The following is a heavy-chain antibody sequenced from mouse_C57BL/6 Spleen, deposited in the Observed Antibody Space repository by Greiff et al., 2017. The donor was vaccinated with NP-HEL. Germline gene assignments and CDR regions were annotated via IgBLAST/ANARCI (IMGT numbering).Heavy chain of an antibody. J-gene: IGHJ2*01. CDR3: ADSSGYSDY. Sequence: VQLQQSGPELVKPGASVKISCKASGYALSSSWMNWVKQRPGTGLEWIGRIYPGDGDTNYNGKFKGKATLTADKSSSTAYMQLSSLTSEDSAVYFCADSSGYSDYWGQGTTLTVSS. D-gene: IGHD3-2*02. CDR1: GYALSSSW. CDR2: IYPGDGDT. V-gene: IGHV1-82*01.